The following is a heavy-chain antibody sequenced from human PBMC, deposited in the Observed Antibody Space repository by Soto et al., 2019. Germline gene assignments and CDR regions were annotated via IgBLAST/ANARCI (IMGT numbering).Heavy chain of an antibody. CDR3: ATSTGWPGFDY. V-gene: IGHV4-61*01. D-gene: IGHD2-8*02. CDR2: IHYSGST. Sequence: QVQLQESGPGLVKPSETLSLNCTVSGGSIGSGTYYCSWIRQPPGKGLEWIGHIHYSGSTNYNPTLKCRITILLDTSEHQFSLKLIYLIAAATAVYDCATSTGWPGFDYWGQGARVTVSS. J-gene: IGHJ4*02. CDR1: GGSIGSGTYY.